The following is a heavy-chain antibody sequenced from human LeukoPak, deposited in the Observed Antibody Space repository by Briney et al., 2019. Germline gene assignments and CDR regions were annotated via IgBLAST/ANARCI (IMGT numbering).Heavy chain of an antibody. CDR3: ARLEAVATNSYYFDY. D-gene: IGHD6-19*01. J-gene: IGHJ4*02. V-gene: IGHV4-59*08. Sequence: PSETLSLTCTVSGGSISSYYWSWIRQPPGKGLEWIGYIYYSGSTNYNPSLKSRVTISVDTSKNQFSLKLSSVTAADTAVYYCARLEAVATNSYYFDYWGQGTLVTVSS. CDR2: IYYSGST. CDR1: GGSISSYY.